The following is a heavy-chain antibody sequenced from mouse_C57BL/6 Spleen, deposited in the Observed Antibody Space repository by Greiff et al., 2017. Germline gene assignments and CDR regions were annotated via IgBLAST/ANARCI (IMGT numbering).Heavy chain of an antibody. D-gene: IGHD3-2*02. CDR1: GYTFTSYW. Sequence: QVQLQQSGAELVMPGASVKLSCKASGYTFTSYWMHWVKQRPGQGLAWIGEIDPSDSYTNYNQKFKGKSTLTVDKSSSTAYMQLSSLTSEDSAVYYCATAQATLAWFAYWGQGTLVTVSA. J-gene: IGHJ3*01. V-gene: IGHV1-69*01. CDR3: ATAQATLAWFAY. CDR2: IDPSDSYT.